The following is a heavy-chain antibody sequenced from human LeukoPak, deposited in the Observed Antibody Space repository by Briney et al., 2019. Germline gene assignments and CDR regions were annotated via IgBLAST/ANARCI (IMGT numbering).Heavy chain of an antibody. CDR3: ARGGSGWPIDY. CDR1: GYTCTSSA. V-gene: IGHV1-8*01. J-gene: IGHJ4*02. CDR2: MNPNSGNT. D-gene: IGHD6-19*01. Sequence: ASVKVSCKASGYTCTSSAINWVRQATGQGLEWMAWMNPNSGNTGYAQKFQGRVTMTRNTSITTAYMELSSLRSEDTAVYYCARGGSGWPIDYWGQGTLVTVSS.